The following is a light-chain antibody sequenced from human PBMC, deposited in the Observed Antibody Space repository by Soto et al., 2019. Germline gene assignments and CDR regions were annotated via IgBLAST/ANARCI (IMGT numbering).Light chain of an antibody. V-gene: IGKV1-39*01. J-gene: IGKJ1*01. CDR2: AAS. Sequence: NKMTTSPSPLASQERDGVTITRLASQSISSYLNWYQQKPGKAPKLLIYAASSLQSGVPSRFSGSGSGTDFTLTIICLQPEDFASYCCQLSYCTSWTFGQGAKLDI. CDR1: QSISSY. CDR3: QLSYCTSWT.